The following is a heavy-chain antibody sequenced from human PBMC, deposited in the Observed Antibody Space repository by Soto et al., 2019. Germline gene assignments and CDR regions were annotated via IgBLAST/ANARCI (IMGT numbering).Heavy chain of an antibody. CDR1: GFTFSSYE. CDR2: ISSSGSTI. D-gene: IGHD5-12*01. J-gene: IGHJ5*02. CDR3: ARDVATSVDGLSYFDP. V-gene: IGHV3-48*03. Sequence: GGSLRLSCAAFGFTFSSYEMNWVRQAPGKGLEWVSYISSSGSTIYYADSVKGRFTISRDNAKNSLYLQMNSLRPEDTAFYFCARDVATSVDGLSYFDPCGPGTLVTVSS.